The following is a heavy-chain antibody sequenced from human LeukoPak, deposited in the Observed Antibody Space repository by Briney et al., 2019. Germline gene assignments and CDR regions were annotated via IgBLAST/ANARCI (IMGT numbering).Heavy chain of an antibody. V-gene: IGHV1-18*01. D-gene: IGHD2-21*02. Sequence: ASVKVSCKASGYTFTSYGISWVRQAPGQGLEWMGWISAYNGNTNYAQKLQGRVTMTTDTSTSTAYMELRSLRSDDTAVYYCAGHYCGGDCYLYYYYGMDVWGQGTTVTVSS. CDR2: ISAYNGNT. CDR3: AGHYCGGDCYLYYYYGMDV. CDR1: GYTFTSYG. J-gene: IGHJ6*02.